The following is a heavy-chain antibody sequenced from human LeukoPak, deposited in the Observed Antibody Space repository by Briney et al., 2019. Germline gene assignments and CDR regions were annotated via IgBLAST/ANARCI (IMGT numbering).Heavy chain of an antibody. Sequence: ASVKVSCKASGYTFTGYYMHWVRQAPGQGLEWMGWINPNSGGTNYAQKFQGRVTMTRDTSISTAYMELSRLRSDDTAVYYCAREXYXDSSGYYKXKEYFQHWGQGTLVTVSS. D-gene: IGHD3-22*01. CDR1: GYTFTGYY. CDR3: AREXYXDSSGYYKXKEYFQH. V-gene: IGHV1-2*02. J-gene: IGHJ1*01. CDR2: INPNSGGT.